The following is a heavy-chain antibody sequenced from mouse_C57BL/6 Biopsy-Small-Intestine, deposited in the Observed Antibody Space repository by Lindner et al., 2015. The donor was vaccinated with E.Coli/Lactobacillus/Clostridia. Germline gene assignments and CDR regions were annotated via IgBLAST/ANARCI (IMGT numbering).Heavy chain of an antibody. Sequence: VQLQESGPVLVAPSQSLSITCTVSGFSLTSYGVHWIRQPPGKGLEWLGVIWAGGSTVYNSALLSRLSISKDNSKSQVFLKMNSLQTDDTAMYYCAKSMVRDVVDYWGQGTSVTVSS. CDR2: IWAGGST. D-gene: IGHD2-3*01. J-gene: IGHJ4*01. CDR3: AKSMVRDVVDY. V-gene: IGHV2-9*01. CDR1: GFSLTSYG.